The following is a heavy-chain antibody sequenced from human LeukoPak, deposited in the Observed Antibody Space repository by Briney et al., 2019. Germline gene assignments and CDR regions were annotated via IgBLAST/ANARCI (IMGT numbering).Heavy chain of an antibody. CDR3: AKDIEAAGTELFDY. J-gene: IGHJ4*01. CDR2: ISGSGGST. V-gene: IGHV3-23*01. D-gene: IGHD6-13*01. Sequence: GGSLRLSCAASGFTFSSYAMSWVRQAPGKGLEWVSAISGSGGSTYYTDSVKGRFTISRDNSKNTLYLQMNSLRAEDTAVYYCAKDIEAAGTELFDYWGHGTLVTVSS. CDR1: GFTFSSYA.